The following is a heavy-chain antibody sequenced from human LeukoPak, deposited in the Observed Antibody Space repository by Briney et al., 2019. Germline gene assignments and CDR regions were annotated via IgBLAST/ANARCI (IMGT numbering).Heavy chain of an antibody. CDR1: GDSVSGNSAN. Sequence: KPSQTLSLTCAISGDSVSGNSANWNWIRQSPSRGLEWLGRTYYRSKWYNDYAVSVKSRITINPDTSKNQVSLQLNSVTPEDTAVYYCTRAGSYGYDWYFDLWGRGTLVTVSS. J-gene: IGHJ2*01. CDR3: TRAGSYGYDWYFDL. V-gene: IGHV6-1*01. D-gene: IGHD5-18*01. CDR2: TYYRSKWYN.